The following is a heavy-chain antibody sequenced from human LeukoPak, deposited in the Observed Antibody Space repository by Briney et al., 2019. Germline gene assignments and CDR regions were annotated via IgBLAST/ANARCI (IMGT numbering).Heavy chain of an antibody. J-gene: IGHJ4*02. CDR2: IYYSGYT. CDR3: ASLRVPGDFDY. V-gene: IGHV4-39*01. Sequence: SETLSLTCTVSGGSISSSSYYWGWLRQPPGTGLEWIGSIYYSGYTYYNPSVESRVTISVDTSKNQFSLKLSSVTAADTALYYCASLRVPGDFDYWGQGTLVTVSS. CDR1: GGSISSSSYY.